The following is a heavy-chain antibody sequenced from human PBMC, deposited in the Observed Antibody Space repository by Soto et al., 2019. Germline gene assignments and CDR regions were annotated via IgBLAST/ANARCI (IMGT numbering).Heavy chain of an antibody. D-gene: IGHD2-2*01. V-gene: IGHV1-2*02. CDR1: GYTFTGYY. J-gene: IGHJ5*02. CDR2: INPNSGGT. CDR3: ARDGLPLAAAILYNWFDP. Sequence: ASVKVSCKASGYTFTGYYMHWVRQAPGQGLEWMGWINPNSGGTNYAQKFQGRVAMTRDTSISTAYMELSRLRSDDTAVYYCARDGLPLAAAILYNWFDPWGQGTLVTVSS.